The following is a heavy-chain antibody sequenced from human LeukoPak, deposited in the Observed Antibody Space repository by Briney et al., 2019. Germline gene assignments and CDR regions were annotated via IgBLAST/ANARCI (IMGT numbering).Heavy chain of an antibody. J-gene: IGHJ3*02. CDR2: INPSGGST. CDR3: ARAGGRADAFDI. V-gene: IGHV1-46*01. Sequence: ASVKVSCKASGYTFTSYYMHWVRQAPGQGLEWMGIINPSGGSTSYAQKFQGRVTMTRDTSTSTVYMELSSLRSEDTAVYYSARAGGRADAFDIWGQGTMVTVSS. D-gene: IGHD3-16*01. CDR1: GYTFTSYY.